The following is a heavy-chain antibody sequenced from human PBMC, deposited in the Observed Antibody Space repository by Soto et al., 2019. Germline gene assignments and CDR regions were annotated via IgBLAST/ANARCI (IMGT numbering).Heavy chain of an antibody. CDR3: ARGRDAYKGGRD. Sequence: QVQLQQWGAGLLKPSETLSLTCANYGESFSGYYCSWARQSPGKGLEWIGEIHPLGSTNYNPSLKGRVTISLDTSKYQFSLTLNSVTAADTAVYFCARGRDAYKGGRDWGQVTLVTVSS. V-gene: IGHV4-34*01. CDR1: GESFSGYY. D-gene: IGHD1-1*01. J-gene: IGHJ4*02. CDR2: IHPLGST.